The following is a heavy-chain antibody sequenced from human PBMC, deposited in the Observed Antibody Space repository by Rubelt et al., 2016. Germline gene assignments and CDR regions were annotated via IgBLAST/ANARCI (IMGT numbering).Heavy chain of an antibody. CDR1: GFSLRASGVG. CDR3: AHTTASRNYAMDV. J-gene: IGHJ6*02. Sequence: QITLMESGPTVVKPTQTLTLTCTFSGFSLRASGVGVVWIRQPPGKALEWLALTYWDDDKRYSPSLQTRLTTTKDTSENQVVLTMTDMDPVDTATYYGAHTTASRNYAMDVWGQGTTVTVSS. V-gene: IGHV2-5*02. CDR2: TYWDDDK.